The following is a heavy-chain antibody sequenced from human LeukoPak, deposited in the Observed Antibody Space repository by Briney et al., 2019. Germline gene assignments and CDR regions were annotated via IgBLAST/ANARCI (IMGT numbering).Heavy chain of an antibody. J-gene: IGHJ3*02. Sequence: PSETLSLTCAVSGYSISSGYYWGWIRQPPGKGLEWIGSIYHSGSTYYNPSLKSRVTISVDTSKNQFSLKLSSVTAADTAVYYCAIVQAPILDTSDIWGQGTMVTVSS. CDR2: IYHSGST. CDR3: AIVQAPILDTSDI. V-gene: IGHV4-38-2*01. CDR1: GYSISSGYY. D-gene: IGHD2-2*01.